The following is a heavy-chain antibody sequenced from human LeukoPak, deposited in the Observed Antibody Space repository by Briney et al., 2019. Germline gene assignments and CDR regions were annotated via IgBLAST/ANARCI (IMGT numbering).Heavy chain of an antibody. CDR2: INHSGST. D-gene: IGHD3-10*01. J-gene: IGHJ6*03. CDR1: GGSFSGYY. V-gene: IGHV4-34*01. Sequence: PSETLSLTCAVYGGSFSGYYWSWIRQPPGKGLGWIGEINHSGSTNYNPSLKSRVTISVDTSKNQFSLKLSSVTAADTAVYYCARDPGFMVRGSRRGYDDYYYYMDVWGKGTTVTISS. CDR3: ARDPGFMVRGSRRGYDDYYYYMDV.